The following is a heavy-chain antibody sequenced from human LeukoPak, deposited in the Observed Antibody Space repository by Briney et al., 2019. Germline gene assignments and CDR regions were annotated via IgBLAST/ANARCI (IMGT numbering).Heavy chain of an antibody. V-gene: IGHV1-69*13. CDR2: IIPIFGTA. Sequence: GASVKVSCKASGGTFSSYAISWVRQAPGQGLEWMGGIIPIFGTANYAQKFQGRVTITADESTSTAYMELSSLSSEDTAVYYCSSSGVEEWQGLHFWGQGTLVTVSS. J-gene: IGHJ4*02. CDR3: SSSGVEEWQGLHF. D-gene: IGHD3-3*01. CDR1: GGTFSSYA.